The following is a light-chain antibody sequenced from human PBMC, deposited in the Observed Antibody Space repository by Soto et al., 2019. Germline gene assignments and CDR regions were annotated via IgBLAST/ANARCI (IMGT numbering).Light chain of an antibody. V-gene: IGKV1-5*01. Sequence: DIKMTQSPSTLSTSVGDRVTITCRASQSIGSWLAWYQQKPGRAPKLLIYDASSLASGVPSRFSGSGSGTEFTLTISSLQPDDFATYYCQQYNAFSPWTFGQGTKVDIK. CDR3: QQYNAFSPWT. J-gene: IGKJ1*01. CDR2: DAS. CDR1: QSIGSW.